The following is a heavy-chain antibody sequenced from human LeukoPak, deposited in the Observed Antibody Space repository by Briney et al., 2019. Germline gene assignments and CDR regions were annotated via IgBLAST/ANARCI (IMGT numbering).Heavy chain of an antibody. J-gene: IGHJ4*02. CDR1: GFTFSNAW. Sequence: PGGSLGLSCAASGFTFSNAWMNWVRQAPGKGLEWVGRIKSKTDGGTTDYAAPVKGRFTISRDDSKNTLYLQMNNLKSEDTAVYYCSTDYGYGWGSFRLGYWGQGALVVVSS. V-gene: IGHV3-15*07. CDR2: IKSKTDGGTT. D-gene: IGHD3-16*02. CDR3: STDYGYGWGSFRLGY.